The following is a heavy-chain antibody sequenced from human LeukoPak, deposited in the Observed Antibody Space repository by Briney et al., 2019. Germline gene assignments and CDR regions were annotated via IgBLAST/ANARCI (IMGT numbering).Heavy chain of an antibody. CDR3: ARTYGSGSLDY. V-gene: IGHV3-74*01. J-gene: IGHJ4*02. D-gene: IGHD2-15*01. CDR2: INSDGSST. CDR1: GFSFSNYW. Sequence: GGSLRLSCAASGFSFSNYWMHWVRQAPGKGLVWVSRINSDGSSTTYADSVQGRFTISRDNAKNSVYLQVNSLRAEDTAVYYCARTYGSGSLDYGGQGTLVTVSS.